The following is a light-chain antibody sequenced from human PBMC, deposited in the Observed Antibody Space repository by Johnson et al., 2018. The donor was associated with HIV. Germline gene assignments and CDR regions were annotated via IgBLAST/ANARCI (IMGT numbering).Light chain of an antibody. CDR1: SSNIGNNY. Sequence: QSVLTQPPSVYAAPGQKVTISCYGSSSNIGNNYVSWYQQLPGTAPKLLIYDNNKRPSGIPDRFSGSKSGTSATLGITGLQTGDEAEYYCGTWDSSLMAFYVFGTGTKVTVL. J-gene: IGLJ1*01. CDR2: DNN. CDR3: GTWDSSLMAFYV. V-gene: IGLV1-51*01.